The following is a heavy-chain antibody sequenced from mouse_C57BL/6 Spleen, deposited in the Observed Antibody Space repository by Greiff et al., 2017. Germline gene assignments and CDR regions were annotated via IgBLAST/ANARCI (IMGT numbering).Heavy chain of an antibody. CDR1: GYTFTSYW. CDR2: IDPSDSYT. D-gene: IGHD2-13*01. V-gene: IGHV1-69*01. CDR3: ARDDYGFAY. J-gene: IGHJ3*01. Sequence: QVQLQQPGAELVMPGASVKLSCKASGYTFTSYWMHWVKQRPGQGLEWIGEIDPSDSYTNYNQNFKGKSTLTVDKSSSTAYMQLSSLTSEDSAVYYCARDDYGFAYWGQGTLVTVSA.